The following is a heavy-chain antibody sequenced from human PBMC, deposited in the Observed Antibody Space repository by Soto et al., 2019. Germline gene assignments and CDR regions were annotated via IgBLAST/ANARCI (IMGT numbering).Heavy chain of an antibody. D-gene: IGHD2-21*01. CDR2: IHYSGST. Sequence: PSETLSLTCTVSGGSLSSYYGTWIRQPPGKGLEWIGFIHYSGSTNYNPSLKGRVTMSVDTSKNQFSLKLTSVNTADTAIYYCTRGGDPYKTGHWGQGTLVTVSS. CDR1: GGSLSSYY. V-gene: IGHV4-59*01. J-gene: IGHJ4*02. CDR3: TRGGDPYKTGH.